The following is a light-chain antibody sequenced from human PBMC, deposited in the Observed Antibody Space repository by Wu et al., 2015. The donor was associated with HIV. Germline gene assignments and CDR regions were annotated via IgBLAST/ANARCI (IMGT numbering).Light chain of an antibody. Sequence: IQMTQSPSTLSASVGDRVIITCWASQSINSWLAWYQQKPGKAPNLLIYKASSLKSGVPSRFIGSGSGTEFTLTISSLQPDDFATYYCQQYNSYPTFGQGTKGG. CDR2: KAS. CDR3: QQYNSYPT. V-gene: IGKV1-5*03. J-gene: IGKJ1*01. CDR1: QSINSW.